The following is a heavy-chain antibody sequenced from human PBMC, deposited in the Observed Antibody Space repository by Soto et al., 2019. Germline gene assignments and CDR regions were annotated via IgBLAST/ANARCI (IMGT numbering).Heavy chain of an antibody. CDR3: ARLHGYCISSSCHGHYAMDV. D-gene: IGHD2-2*01. V-gene: IGHV4-4*02. CDR1: GGSISSSNW. Sequence: SETLSLTCAVSGGSISSSNWWSWVRQPPGKGLDWIGEIYHSGSTNYNPSLKSRVTISVDKSKNQFSLKLSSVTAADTAVYYRARLHGYCISSSCHGHYAMDVWGQGTTVTVSS. J-gene: IGHJ6*02. CDR2: IYHSGST.